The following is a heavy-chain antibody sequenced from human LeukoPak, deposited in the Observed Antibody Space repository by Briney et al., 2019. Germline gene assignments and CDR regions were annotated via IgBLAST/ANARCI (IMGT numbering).Heavy chain of an antibody. J-gene: IGHJ4*02. CDR1: GFNFRDAA. V-gene: IGHV3-23*01. D-gene: IGHD6-19*01. CDR2: ISFSGDNS. CDR3: ARDELAVAKKGFLDS. Sequence: GGSLRLSCAASGFNFRDAAMTWVRQAPGKGLEWVSLISFSGDNSYYADSVKGRFTISRDNSKNTLYLQVNSLRAEDTAVYYCARDELAVAKKGFLDSWGQGTLVTVSS.